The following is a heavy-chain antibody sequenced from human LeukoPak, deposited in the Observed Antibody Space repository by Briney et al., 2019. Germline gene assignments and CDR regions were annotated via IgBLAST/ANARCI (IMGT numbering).Heavy chain of an antibody. V-gene: IGHV4-30-4*08. CDR2: IYYSGST. CDR3: ARVTGGSGSYYSPLHYYFDY. J-gene: IGHJ4*02. CDR1: GGSISSGGYY. Sequence: PSETLSLTCTVSGGSISSGGYYWSWIRQHPGTGLEWIGYIYYSGSTYYNPSLKSRVTISVDTSKNQFSLKLSSVTAADTAVYYCARVTGGSGSYYSPLHYYFDYWGQGTLVTVSS. D-gene: IGHD3-10*01.